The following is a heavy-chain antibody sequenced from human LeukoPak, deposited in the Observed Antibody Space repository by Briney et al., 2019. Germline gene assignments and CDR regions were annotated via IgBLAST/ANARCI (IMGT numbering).Heavy chain of an antibody. Sequence: SETLSLTCAVYGGSLSGLYWNWIRQTPGKGLEWIGEIDYSGNTNYSPSLESRVTISIDTSKNQFSLTVRSVTAADTGVYYCARPMGYYYYHYIDVWGRGTTVTVSS. CDR1: GGSLSGLY. D-gene: IGHD3-10*01. CDR3: ARPMGYYYYHYIDV. CDR2: IDYSGNT. J-gene: IGHJ6*03. V-gene: IGHV4-34*01.